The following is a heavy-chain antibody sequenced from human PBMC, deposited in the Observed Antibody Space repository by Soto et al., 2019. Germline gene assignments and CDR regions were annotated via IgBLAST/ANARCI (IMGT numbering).Heavy chain of an antibody. CDR1: DFSLTTRGVG. Sequence: SGPTLVNPTQTLTLTCNFSDFSLTTRGVGVGWIRQPPGKALEWVALIYWNDDQRYIPPLKSRLTVTKDTSENNVALTMTNVDPLDPAPDYWRPRSPAYGQELWGPGXLVTVCS. V-gene: IGHV2-5*01. CDR2: IYWNDDQ. D-gene: IGHD3-10*01. J-gene: IGHJ1*01. CDR3: RPRSPAYGQEL.